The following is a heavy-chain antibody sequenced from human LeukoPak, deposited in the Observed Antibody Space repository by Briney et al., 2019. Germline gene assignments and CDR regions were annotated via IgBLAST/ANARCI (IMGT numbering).Heavy chain of an antibody. V-gene: IGHV1-18*01. Sequence: ASVKVSCKAPGYTFISYGISWVRQAPGQGLEWMGWISDYNGNTNYARKLQGRVTMTTDTSTSTAYMELRSLRSDDTAVYYCARVAVGATGYFDYWGQGTLVTVSS. J-gene: IGHJ4*02. D-gene: IGHD1-26*01. CDR2: ISDYNGNT. CDR1: GYTFISYG. CDR3: ARVAVGATGYFDY.